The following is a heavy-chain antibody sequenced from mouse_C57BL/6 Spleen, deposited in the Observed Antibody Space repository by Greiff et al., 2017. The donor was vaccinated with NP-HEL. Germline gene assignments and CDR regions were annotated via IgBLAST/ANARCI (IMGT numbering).Heavy chain of an antibody. CDR2: IDPSDSET. Sequence: VKLQQPGAELVRPGSSVKLSCKASGYTFTSYWMHWVKQRPIQGLEWIGNIDPSDSETHYNQKFKDKATLTVDKSSSTAYMQLSSLTSEDSAVYYCANGGSNGYFDYWGQGTTLTVSS. CDR3: ANGGSNGYFDY. CDR1: GYTFTSYW. V-gene: IGHV1-52*01. D-gene: IGHD2-5*01. J-gene: IGHJ2*01.